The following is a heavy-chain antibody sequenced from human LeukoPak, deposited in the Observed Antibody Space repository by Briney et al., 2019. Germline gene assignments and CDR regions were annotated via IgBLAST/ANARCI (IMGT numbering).Heavy chain of an antibody. J-gene: IGHJ4*02. Sequence: GGSLRLSCTPSGITFSTFGMHWVRQAPGKGLEWVAFIRYDGSEKYYADSVRDRFTISRDNVNNALYLQMDNLRVEDTAVYFCARDRGYARTDSGGYPVFDLWGQGTLVTVSS. CDR3: ARDRGYARTDSGGYPVFDL. CDR2: IRYDGSEK. D-gene: IGHD6-19*01. CDR1: GITFSTFG. V-gene: IGHV3-30*02.